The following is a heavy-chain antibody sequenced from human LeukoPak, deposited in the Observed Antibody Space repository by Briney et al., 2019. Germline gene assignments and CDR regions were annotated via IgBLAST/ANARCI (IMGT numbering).Heavy chain of an antibody. Sequence: GGSLRLSCAAPGFTFSSYSMNWVRQAPGKGLEWVSSISSSSSYIYYADSVKGRFTISRDNAKNSLYLQMNSLRAEDTAVYYCARVGIAAIDYWGQGTLVTVSS. CDR3: ARVGIAAIDY. V-gene: IGHV3-21*01. CDR1: GFTFSSYS. D-gene: IGHD6-13*01. J-gene: IGHJ4*02. CDR2: ISSSSSYI.